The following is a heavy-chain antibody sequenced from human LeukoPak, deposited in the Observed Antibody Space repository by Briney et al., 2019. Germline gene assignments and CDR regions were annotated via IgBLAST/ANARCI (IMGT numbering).Heavy chain of an antibody. Sequence: GGSLRLSCAASGFTFSGYSMNWVRQAPGKGLEWVSSISRSSSYIYHAHSVKVRFTVSRANAKNSLYLQMNSLRAEDTAVYYCARGSPSYGDYLIDYWGQGTLVTVSS. V-gene: IGHV3-21*01. CDR1: GFTFSGYS. CDR2: ISRSSSYI. CDR3: ARGSPSYGDYLIDY. D-gene: IGHD4-17*01. J-gene: IGHJ4*02.